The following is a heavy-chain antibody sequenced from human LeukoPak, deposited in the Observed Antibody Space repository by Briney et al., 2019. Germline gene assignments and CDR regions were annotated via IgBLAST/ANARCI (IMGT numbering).Heavy chain of an antibody. J-gene: IGHJ3*02. Sequence: GALRLSCAASGFTFSSYSMNRVRQAPGKGLEWVSHISSGSGTVYYADSVKGRFTISRDNAKNSLYLQMNSLRAEDTAVYYCARWGSGATRAFDIWGQGTMVTVSS. V-gene: IGHV3-48*01. CDR2: ISSGSGTV. D-gene: IGHD1-26*01. CDR3: ARWGSGATRAFDI. CDR1: GFTFSSYS.